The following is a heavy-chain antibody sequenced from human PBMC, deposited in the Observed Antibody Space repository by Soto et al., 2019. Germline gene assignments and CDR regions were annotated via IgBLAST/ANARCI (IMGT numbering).Heavy chain of an antibody. V-gene: IGHV1-69*01. CDR2: IIPIFGTA. CDR1: GGTFSSYA. D-gene: IGHD2-2*01. CDR3: AREYIVVVPAATVPNYYYGMDV. Sequence: QVQLVQSGAEVKKPGSSVKVSCKASGGTFSSYAISWVRQAPGQGLEWMGGIIPIFGTANYAQKFQGRVTITADESTSTAYMEQSSLRSEDTAVYYCAREYIVVVPAATVPNYYYGMDVWGQGTPVTVSS. J-gene: IGHJ6*02.